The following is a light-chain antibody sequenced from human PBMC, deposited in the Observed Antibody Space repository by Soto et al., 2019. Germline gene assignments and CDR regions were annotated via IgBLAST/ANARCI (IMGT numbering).Light chain of an antibody. J-gene: IGLJ2*01. CDR3: QVWDSSSDVV. V-gene: IGLV3-21*04. CDR2: YDS. CDR1: NIGSKS. Sequence: SYELTQPPSVSVAPGKTARITCGGNNIGSKSVHWYQQKPGQASVLVIYYDSDRPSGIPERFSGSNSGNTATLTISRVEAGDEADYYCQVWDSSSDVVFGEGTKLTVL.